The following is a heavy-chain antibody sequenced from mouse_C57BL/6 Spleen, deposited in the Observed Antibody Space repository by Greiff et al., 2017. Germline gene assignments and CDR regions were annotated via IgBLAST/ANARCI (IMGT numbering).Heavy chain of an antibody. CDR3: ARSEGIYYFDY. V-gene: IGHV1-26*01. CDR2: INPNNGGT. J-gene: IGHJ2*01. Sequence: VQLQQSGPELVKPGASVKISCKASGYTFTDYYMNWVKQSHGKSLEWIGDINPNNGGTSYNQKFKGKATLTVDKSSSTAYMELRSLTSEDSAVYYCARSEGIYYFDYWGQGTTLTVSS. CDR1: GYTFTDYY.